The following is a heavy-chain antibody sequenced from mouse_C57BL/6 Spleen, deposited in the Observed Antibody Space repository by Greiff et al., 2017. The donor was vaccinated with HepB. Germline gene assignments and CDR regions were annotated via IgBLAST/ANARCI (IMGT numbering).Heavy chain of an antibody. Sequence: VQLQQPGAELVKPGASVKLSCKASGYTFTSYWMHWVKQRPGQGLEWIGIIHPKSGSTNYNEKFKSKATLTVDKSSSTAYMQLSSLTSEDSAVYYCAPITTVVAECFDVWGTGTTVTVSS. D-gene: IGHD1-1*01. J-gene: IGHJ1*03. CDR1: GYTFTSYW. V-gene: IGHV1-64*01. CDR2: IHPKSGST. CDR3: APITTVVAECFDV.